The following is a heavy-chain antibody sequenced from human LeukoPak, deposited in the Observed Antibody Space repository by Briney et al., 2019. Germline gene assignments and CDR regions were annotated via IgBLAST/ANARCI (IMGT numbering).Heavy chain of an antibody. CDR1: GGSISGSYW. Sequence: SETLSLTCVVSGGSISGSYWAGCVRQPPGKGLEWIGEIYHSGSTHYNPSLKSRVTISMDKSKNQFSLNLSSVTAADTAVYYCAVPPTAWVPVDSWGQGTLVTVSS. D-gene: IGHD2-2*01. CDR2: IYHSGST. V-gene: IGHV4-4*02. CDR3: AVPPTAWVPVDS. J-gene: IGHJ4*02.